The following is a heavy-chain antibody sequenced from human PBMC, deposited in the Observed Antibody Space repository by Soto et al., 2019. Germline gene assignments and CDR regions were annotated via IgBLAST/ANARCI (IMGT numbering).Heavy chain of an antibody. D-gene: IGHD3-16*01. CDR3: ARDLLMTTFALDI. CDR1: GFTFSSYS. Sequence: GGSLRLSCAASGFTFSSYSMNWVRQAPGKGLEWVSSISSSSSYIYYADSVKGRFTISRDNAKNSLYLQMNSLRAEDTAVYYCARDLLMTTFALDIWGQGTMVTVSS. V-gene: IGHV3-21*01. J-gene: IGHJ3*02. CDR2: ISSSSSYI.